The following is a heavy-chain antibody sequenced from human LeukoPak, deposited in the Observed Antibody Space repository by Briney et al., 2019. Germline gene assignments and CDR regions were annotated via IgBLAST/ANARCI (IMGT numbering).Heavy chain of an antibody. CDR3: ARDLVGNFDY. Sequence: GGSLRLPCAASEFTFSSYTMNWVRQAPGKGLEWVSSISSSSSYIYYADSVKGRFTISRDNAKNSLYLQMNSLRAEDTAVYYCARDLVGNFDYWGQGTLVTVSS. CDR2: ISSSSSYI. CDR1: EFTFSSYT. V-gene: IGHV3-21*01. J-gene: IGHJ4*02. D-gene: IGHD1-26*01.